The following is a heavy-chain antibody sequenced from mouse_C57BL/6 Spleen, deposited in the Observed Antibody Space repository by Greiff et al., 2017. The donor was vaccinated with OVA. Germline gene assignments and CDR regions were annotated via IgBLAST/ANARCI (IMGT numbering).Heavy chain of an antibody. Sequence: QVQLQQSGAELVRPGTLVKVSCKASGYAFTNYLIEWVKQRPGQGLEWIGVINPGSGGTNYNEKFKGKATLTADKSSSTAYMQLSSLTSEDSAVYFCARCDYDGGYAMDYWGQGTSVTVSS. CDR2: INPGSGGT. D-gene: IGHD2-4*01. J-gene: IGHJ4*01. V-gene: IGHV1-54*01. CDR3: ARCDYDGGYAMDY. CDR1: GYAFTNYL.